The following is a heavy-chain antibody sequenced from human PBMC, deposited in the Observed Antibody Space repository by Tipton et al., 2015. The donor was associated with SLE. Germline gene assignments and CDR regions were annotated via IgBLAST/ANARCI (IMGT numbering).Heavy chain of an antibody. J-gene: IGHJ5*02. CDR1: GYTFTGYY. CDR3: AVPLAAAGRGGWFDP. Sequence: QVQLVQSGAEVKKPGASVKVSCKASGYTFTGYYMHWVRQAPGQGLEWMGRINPNSGGTNYAQKFQGRVTMTRDTSISTAYMELSRLRSDDTAVYYCAVPLAAAGRGGWFDPWGQGTLVTVSS. CDR2: INPNSGGT. D-gene: IGHD6-13*01. V-gene: IGHV1-2*06.